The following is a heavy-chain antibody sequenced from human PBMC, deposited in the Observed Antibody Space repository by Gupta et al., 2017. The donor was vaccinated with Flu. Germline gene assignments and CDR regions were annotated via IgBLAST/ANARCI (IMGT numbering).Heavy chain of an antibody. J-gene: IGHJ4*02. CDR3: AGGPGGTTMDY. D-gene: IGHD1-1*01. CDR1: GGSIGTYF. Sequence: GGSIGTYFWSWVRQAPGKGLEWIGYIYYSGSTNYTPSLKRRVSISLDTPKNQISLKMRSVTAAETAVYYSAGGPGGTTMDYWGQGALV. V-gene: IGHV4-59*03. CDR2: IYYSGST.